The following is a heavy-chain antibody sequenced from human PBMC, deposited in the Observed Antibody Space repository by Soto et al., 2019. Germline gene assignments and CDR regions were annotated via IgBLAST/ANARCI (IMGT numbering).Heavy chain of an antibody. CDR2: IYYSGST. Sequence: SETLSLTCTVSGVSISSGSYYLSWLRQHTGKGLEWIGYIYYSGSTYYKPSLKSRVTISVDTSKNQFSLKLSSVTAADTAVYYCARDGGSSSWSDAFDIWGQGTMVTVSS. CDR3: ARDGGSSSWSDAFDI. D-gene: IGHD6-13*01. CDR1: GVSISSGSYY. V-gene: IGHV4-31*03. J-gene: IGHJ3*02.